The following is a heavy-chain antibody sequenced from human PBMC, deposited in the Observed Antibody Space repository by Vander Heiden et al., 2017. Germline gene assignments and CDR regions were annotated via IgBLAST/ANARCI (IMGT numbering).Heavy chain of an antibody. CDR2: INPSGGTT. CDR1: GYTFTSYY. Sequence: QVQLVQSGAQVKNPGASVKVSCKASGYTFTSYYIHWVRQAPGQGLEWMGIINPSGGTTSYAQKFQGRVTMTRDTSTSTVYMELSSLRSDDTAVYYCARGNCGGDCPLGYWGQGTLVTVSS. J-gene: IGHJ4*02. CDR3: ARGNCGGDCPLGY. V-gene: IGHV1-46*01. D-gene: IGHD2-21*02.